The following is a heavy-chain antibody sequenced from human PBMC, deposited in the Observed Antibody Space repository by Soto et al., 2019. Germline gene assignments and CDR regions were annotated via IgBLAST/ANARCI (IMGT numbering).Heavy chain of an antibody. CDR2: IAWHDDK. V-gene: IGHV2-70*01. D-gene: IGHD1-26*01. CDR3: GWSQTFSGKYDFSIDY. J-gene: IGHJ4*02. CDR1: GFSLGTTGMC. Sequence: SGPTLVNPTQTLTLTCSFSGFSLGTTGMCVSWIRQPPGKALEWLALIAWHDDKYYSSSLRTRLTISKDTSKNQVVLTLTNMDPVDTATYYCGWSQTFSGKYDFSIDYWGQGTLVTDS.